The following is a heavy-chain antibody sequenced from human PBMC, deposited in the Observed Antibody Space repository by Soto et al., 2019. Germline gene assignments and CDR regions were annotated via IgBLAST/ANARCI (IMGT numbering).Heavy chain of an antibody. V-gene: IGHV3-30-3*01. CDR2: ISYDGSNK. CDR3: ARPYSSSSPNWFDP. Sequence: QVPLVESGGGVVQPGRSLRLSCAASGFTFSSYAMHWVRQAPGKGLEWVAVISYDGSNKYYADSVKGRFTISRDNSKNTLYLQMNSLRAEDTAVYYCARPYSSSSPNWFDPWGQGTLVTVSS. D-gene: IGHD6-13*01. J-gene: IGHJ5*02. CDR1: GFTFSSYA.